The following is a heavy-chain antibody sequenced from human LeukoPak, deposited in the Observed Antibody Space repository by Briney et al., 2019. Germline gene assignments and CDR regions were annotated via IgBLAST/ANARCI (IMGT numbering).Heavy chain of an antibody. CDR1: GFTFSSYG. V-gene: IGHV3-30*02. J-gene: IGHJ4*02. D-gene: IGHD2-2*01. CDR2: IRYDGSNK. CDR3: AKDLTSHIVVVPAAIGMDY. Sequence: PGGSLRLSCAASGFTFSSYGMHWVRQAPGKGLEWVAFIRYDGSNKYYADSVKGRFTISRDNSKNTLYLQMNSLRAEDTAVYYCAKDLTSHIVVVPAAIGMDYWGQGTLVTVSS.